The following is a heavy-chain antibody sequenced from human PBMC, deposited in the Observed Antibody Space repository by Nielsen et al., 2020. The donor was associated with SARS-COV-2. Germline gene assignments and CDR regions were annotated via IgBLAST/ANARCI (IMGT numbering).Heavy chain of an antibody. D-gene: IGHD1-26*01. CDR1: GFTFSSYA. CDR2: ISYDGSNK. V-gene: IGHV3-30-3*01. CDR3: ARAYSGSYWGPFDY. J-gene: IGHJ4*02. Sequence: GESLKISCAASGFTFSSYAMYWVRQAPGKGLEWVAVISYDGSNKYYADSVKGRFTISRDNSKNTLYLQMNSLRAEDTAVYYCARAYSGSYWGPFDYWGQGTLVTVSS.